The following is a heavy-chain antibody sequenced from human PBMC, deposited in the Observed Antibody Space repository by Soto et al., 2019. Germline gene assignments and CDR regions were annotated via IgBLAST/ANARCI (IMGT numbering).Heavy chain of an antibody. J-gene: IGHJ4*02. V-gene: IGHV3-33*01. CDR1: GFTFSSYG. CDR3: ASSQSRGYCSSTSCAPLDY. D-gene: IGHD2-2*01. Sequence: QVQLVESGGGVVQPGRSLRLSCAASGFTFSSYGMHWVRQAPGKGLEWVAVIWYDGSNKYYADSVKGRFTISRDNSKNTLYLQMNSLRAEDTAVYYCASSQSRGYCSSTSCAPLDYWGQGTLVTVSS. CDR2: IWYDGSNK.